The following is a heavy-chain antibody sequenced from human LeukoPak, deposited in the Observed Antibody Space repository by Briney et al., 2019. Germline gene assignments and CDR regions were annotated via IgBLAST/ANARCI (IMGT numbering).Heavy chain of an antibody. D-gene: IGHD4-17*01. J-gene: IGHJ4*02. CDR1: GGSISSYY. CDR3: ARLGTNSGDYRFAF. CDR2: IYYSGNT. V-gene: IGHV4-59*12. Sequence: SETLSLTCTVSGGSISSYYWSWVRQPPGKGLEWVGYIYYSGNTNYNPSLKRRVTISVNTSKKQFSLEQSYVTAADTAVYYCARLGTNSGDYRFAFWGQGTLVTVSS.